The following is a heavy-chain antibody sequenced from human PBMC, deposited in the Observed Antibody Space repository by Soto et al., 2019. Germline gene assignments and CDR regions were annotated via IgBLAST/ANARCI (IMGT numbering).Heavy chain of an antibody. CDR1: GFTFSNYW. V-gene: IGHV3-74*01. CDR3: VRDSHGDY. Sequence: EVQLVESGGGLVQPGGSLRLSCAGSGFTFSNYWMHWVRQAPGKGLEWVSRIDHDGPTDYADSVRGRFTISRDNAENTLYLQMNSLRPEDRGVYYCVRDSHGDYWGQGTLVTVSS. J-gene: IGHJ4*02. CDR2: IDHDGPT.